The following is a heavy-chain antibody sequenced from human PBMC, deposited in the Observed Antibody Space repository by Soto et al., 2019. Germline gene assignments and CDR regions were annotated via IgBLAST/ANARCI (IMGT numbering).Heavy chain of an antibody. Sequence: QVQLVQSGAEVKKPGASVRVSCKASGSTFTSYDIYWVRQATGQGLVWMGWMNPFSGNAVYTQKSQDRVTMTRDTSINTAYMEMSGLRSEDTAGYYCTRGQGNHWGQGSLVTVSS. CDR1: GSTFTSYD. CDR3: TRGQGNH. D-gene: IGHD6-13*01. CDR2: MNPFSGNA. V-gene: IGHV1-8*01. J-gene: IGHJ4*02.